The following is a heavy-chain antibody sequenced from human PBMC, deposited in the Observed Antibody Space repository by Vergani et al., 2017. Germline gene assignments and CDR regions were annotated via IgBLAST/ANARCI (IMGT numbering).Heavy chain of an antibody. CDR2: ISYDGSNK. D-gene: IGHD6-19*01. CDR3: AKVAGVYIAVAGPDY. Sequence: QVQLVESGGGVVQPGRSLRLSCAASGFTFSSYGMHWVRQAPGKGLEWVAVISYDGSNKYYADSVKGRFTISRDNSKNTLYLQMNSLRAEDTAVYYCAKVAGVYIAVAGPDYWGQGTLVTVSS. CDR1: GFTFSSYG. V-gene: IGHV3-30*18. J-gene: IGHJ4*02.